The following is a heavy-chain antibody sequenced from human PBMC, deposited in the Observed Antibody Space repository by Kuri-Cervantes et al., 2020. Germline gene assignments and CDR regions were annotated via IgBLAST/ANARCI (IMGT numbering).Heavy chain of an antibody. CDR1: GASVSSGSSLYY. CDR2: ISYNGST. J-gene: IGHJ4*02. CDR3: ATYSNGWHSGLDY. D-gene: IGHD6-19*01. V-gene: IGHV4-61*01. Sequence: SQTLSLTCVVSGASVSSGSSLYYWSWIRQPPGKGLEWIGYISYNGSTNYNPSLKGRVSISVDTSKNQFSLKLISVTAADTAVYYCATYSNGWHSGLDYWGQGTLVTVSS.